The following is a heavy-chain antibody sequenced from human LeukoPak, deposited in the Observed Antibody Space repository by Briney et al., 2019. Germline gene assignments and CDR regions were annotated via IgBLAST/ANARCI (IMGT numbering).Heavy chain of an antibody. Sequence: GGSLRLSCAASGFTFSSYAMSWVRQAPGKGLEWVSGISGSGAGTYYADSVKGRFTISRDNSKNTLYLQVNSLRAEDTAVYYCAKMGNPVVVISYFDYWGQGTLVTVSS. V-gene: IGHV3-23*01. D-gene: IGHD3-22*01. CDR3: AKMGNPVVVISYFDY. CDR2: ISGSGAGT. J-gene: IGHJ4*02. CDR1: GFTFSSYA.